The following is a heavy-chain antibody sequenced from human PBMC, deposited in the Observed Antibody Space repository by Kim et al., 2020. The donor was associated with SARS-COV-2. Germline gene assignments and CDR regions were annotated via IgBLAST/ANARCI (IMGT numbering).Heavy chain of an antibody. D-gene: IGHD5-12*01. CDR3: ARNLRGPGGAYSFDY. Sequence: ASVKVFCKASGYTFTNYAMNWVRQAPGQGLEWMGWINTNTGNQTYAQGFTGRFVFPLDTSVSTAYLQISSLKAEDTAVFYCARNLRGPGGAYSFDYWGQG. V-gene: IGHV7-4-1*02. CDR1: GYTFTNYA. J-gene: IGHJ4*01. CDR2: INTNTGNQ.